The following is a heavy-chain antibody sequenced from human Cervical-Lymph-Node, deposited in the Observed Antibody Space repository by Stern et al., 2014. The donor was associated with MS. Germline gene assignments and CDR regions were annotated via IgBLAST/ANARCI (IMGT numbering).Heavy chain of an antibody. CDR1: GFTFNPYA. D-gene: IGHD2-2*01. CDR2: ISSDGIYT. Sequence: VQLVESGGGVVQPGRSLRLSCAASGFTFNPYAMHWVRQAPGKGLEWVAGISSDGIYTDYAESLKGRVTMSRDNSKNTLYLQINSLRSEDTAMYYCARVEDTVVLEDDNEVRLLDHWGQGTLVTVSS. V-gene: IGHV3-30*04. CDR3: ARVEDTVVLEDDNEVRLLDH. J-gene: IGHJ4*02.